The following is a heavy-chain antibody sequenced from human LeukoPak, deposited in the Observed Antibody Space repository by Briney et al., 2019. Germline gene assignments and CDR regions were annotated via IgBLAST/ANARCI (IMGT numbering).Heavy chain of an antibody. D-gene: IGHD2-2*01. CDR2: IYPGDSDT. V-gene: IGHV5-51*01. CDR3: ATAHIVVVPAAMAADAFDI. Sequence: KISCKGSGYSFTSYWIGWVRQMPGKGLEWMGIIYPGDSDTRYSPSFQGQVTISADKSISTAYLQWSSLKASDTAMYYCATAHIVVVPAAMAADAFDIWGQGTMVTVSS. J-gene: IGHJ3*02. CDR1: GYSFTSYW.